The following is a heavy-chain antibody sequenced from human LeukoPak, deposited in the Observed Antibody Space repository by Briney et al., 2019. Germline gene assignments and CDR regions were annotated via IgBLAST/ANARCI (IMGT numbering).Heavy chain of an antibody. J-gene: IGHJ4*01. CDR1: GCTFGSYA. CDR3: AKDRGYTGYDSGGIDF. V-gene: IGHV3-23*01. Sequence: GGSLRLSCAASGCTFGSYAMNWVRQSPGKGLEWVSSISYGDGTAFYAGSVKGRFTVSRDNSRSTLYLQMASLRAEDTAVYYCAKDRGYTGYDSGGIDFWGHGTLVTVSS. D-gene: IGHD5-12*01. CDR2: ISYGDGTA.